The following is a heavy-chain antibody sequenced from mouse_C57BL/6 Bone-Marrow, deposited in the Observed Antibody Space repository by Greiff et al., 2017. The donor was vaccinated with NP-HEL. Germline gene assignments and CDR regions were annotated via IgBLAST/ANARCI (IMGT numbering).Heavy chain of an antibody. CDR3: ARWAYYYGSILDY. Sequence: VQLVESGAELARPGASVKLSCKASGYTFTSYGISWVKQRTGQGLEWIGEIYPRSGNTYYNEKFKGKATLTADKSSSTAYMELRSLTSEDSAVYFCARWAYYYGSILDYWGQGTTLTVSS. J-gene: IGHJ2*01. D-gene: IGHD1-1*01. CDR2: IYPRSGNT. V-gene: IGHV1-81*01. CDR1: GYTFTSYG.